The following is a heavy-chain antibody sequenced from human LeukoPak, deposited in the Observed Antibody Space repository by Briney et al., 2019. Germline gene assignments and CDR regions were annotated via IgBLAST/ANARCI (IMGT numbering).Heavy chain of an antibody. CDR3: ARVAVAGPFDY. CDR2: MNPNSGNT. D-gene: IGHD6-19*01. CDR1: GYTFTSYD. V-gene: IGHV1-8*01. J-gene: IGHJ4*02. Sequence: GASVEVSCKASGYTFTSYDINWVRQATGQGLEWMGWMNPNSGNTGYAQRFQGRVTITRNTSISTAYMELSSLRSDDTAVYYCARVAVAGPFDYWGQGTLVTVSS.